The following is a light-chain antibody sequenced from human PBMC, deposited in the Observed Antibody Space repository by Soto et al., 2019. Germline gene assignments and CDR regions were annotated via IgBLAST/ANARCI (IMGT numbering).Light chain of an antibody. Sequence: ETVLTQSPGTLSLSPGERATVSCRARQSVGGNSLAWYQQRPGQAPRLLIYDTSKRATGIPDRLSGSGSGTDFTLPISRLAPVDFGVYYCQQYQNVPRTFGQGTKVDI. CDR2: DTS. CDR3: QQYQNVPRT. J-gene: IGKJ1*01. V-gene: IGKV3-20*01. CDR1: QSVGGNS.